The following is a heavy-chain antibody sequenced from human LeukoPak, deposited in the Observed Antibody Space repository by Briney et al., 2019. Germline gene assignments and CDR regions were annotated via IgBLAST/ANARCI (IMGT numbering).Heavy chain of an antibody. J-gene: IGHJ4*02. D-gene: IGHD3-9*01. V-gene: IGHV3-23*01. CDR2: ISGSGGST. Sequence: GGPLRLSCAASGFTFSSYAMSWVRQAPGKGLEWVSAISGSGGSTYYADSVKGRFTISRDNSKNTLYLQMNSLRAEDTAVYYCAKDYDILTGYYWGSDYWGQGTLVTVSS. CDR1: GFTFSSYA. CDR3: AKDYDILTGYYWGSDY.